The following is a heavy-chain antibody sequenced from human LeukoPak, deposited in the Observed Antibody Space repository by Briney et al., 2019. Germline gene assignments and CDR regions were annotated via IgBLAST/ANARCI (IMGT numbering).Heavy chain of an antibody. CDR1: GGSISSGGYS. V-gene: IGHV4-30-2*01. CDR2: IYHSGST. Sequence: SETLSLTCAVSGGSISSGGYSWSWIRQPPGKGLEWIGYIYHSGSTYYNPSLKSRVTISVDRSKNQFSLKLSSVTAADTAVYYCARSTYCSAGSCYPSDYWGQGILVTVSS. CDR3: ARSTYCSAGSCYPSDY. D-gene: IGHD2-15*01. J-gene: IGHJ4*02.